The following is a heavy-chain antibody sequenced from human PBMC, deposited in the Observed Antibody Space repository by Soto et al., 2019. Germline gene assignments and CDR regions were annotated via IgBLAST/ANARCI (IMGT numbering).Heavy chain of an antibody. D-gene: IGHD4-17*01. CDR1: GGSISSGGYY. Sequence: SETLSLTCTVSGGSISSGGYYWSWIRQHPGKGLEWIGYIYYSGSTYYNPSLKSRVTISVDTSKNQFSLKLSSVTAADTAVYYCARDPGYGGSSLGYWGQGTLVTVSS. CDR3: ARDPGYGGSSLGY. V-gene: IGHV4-31*03. CDR2: IYYSGST. J-gene: IGHJ4*02.